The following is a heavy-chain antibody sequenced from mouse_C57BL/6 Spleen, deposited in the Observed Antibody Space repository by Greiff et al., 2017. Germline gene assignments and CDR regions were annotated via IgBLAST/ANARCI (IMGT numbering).Heavy chain of an antibody. D-gene: IGHD1-1*02. J-gene: IGHJ3*01. CDR1: GFSFNTYA. Sequence: EVQLKESGGGLVQPKGSLKLSCAASGFSFNTYAMNWVRQAPGKGLEWVARIRSKSNNDATSYADSVKDRLTISRDDSESMLYLQMNSLKTEDTAIYYCVSPWYLDCWGKGTMVTVSA. CDR2: IRSKSNNDAT. CDR3: VSPWYLDC. V-gene: IGHV10-1*01.